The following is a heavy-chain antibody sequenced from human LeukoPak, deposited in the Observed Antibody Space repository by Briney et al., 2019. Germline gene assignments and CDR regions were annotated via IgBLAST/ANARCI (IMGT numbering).Heavy chain of an antibody. D-gene: IGHD1-1*01. Sequence: SETLSLTCTVSSGSISGSYYWSWIRQPAGKGLEWIGRIYASGSTNYDPSLKSRVTISVDKSNNQFSLMVTSVTAADTAVYYCARGKQNAVDYWGQGVLVTVSS. CDR3: ARGKQNAVDY. CDR2: IYASGST. CDR1: SGSISGSYY. V-gene: IGHV4-4*07. J-gene: IGHJ4*02.